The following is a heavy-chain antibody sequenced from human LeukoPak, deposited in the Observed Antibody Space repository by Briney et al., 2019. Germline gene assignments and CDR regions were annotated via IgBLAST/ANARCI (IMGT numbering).Heavy chain of an antibody. CDR3: ARGYWFYLDY. CDR2: IYIRGTT. CDR1: GYSISSGYY. D-gene: IGHD2-8*02. Sequence: SETLSLTCSVSGYSISSGYYWAWIRQPPGKGLEWIGSIYIRGTTSYNPSLKSRVTISADTSKNQFSLKLSSVTAADTAVYYCARGYWFYLDYWGQGTLVTVSS. V-gene: IGHV4-38-2*02. J-gene: IGHJ4*02.